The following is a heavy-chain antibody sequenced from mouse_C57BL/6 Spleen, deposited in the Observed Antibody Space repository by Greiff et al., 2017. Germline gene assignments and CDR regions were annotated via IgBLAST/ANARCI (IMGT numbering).Heavy chain of an antibody. CDR1: GYAFSSSW. CDR2: IYPGDGDT. CDR3: ASEGTGAY. V-gene: IGHV1-82*01. J-gene: IGHJ3*01. D-gene: IGHD2-14*01. Sequence: QVQLQQSGPELVKPGASVKISCKASGYAFSSSWMNWVKQRPGKGLEWIGRIYPGDGDTNYNGKFKGKATLTADKSSSTAYMQLSSLTSEDSAVYFCASEGTGAYWGQGTLVTVSA.